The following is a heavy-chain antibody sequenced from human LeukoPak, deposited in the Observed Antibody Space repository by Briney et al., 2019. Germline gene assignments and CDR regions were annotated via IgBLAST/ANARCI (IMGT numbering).Heavy chain of an antibody. J-gene: IGHJ4*02. D-gene: IGHD3-10*01. CDR1: GFTFSNYA. CDR3: AKDRGVGGLAVRLFDY. CDR2: ISSSGSTI. Sequence: HPGGSLRLSCAASGFTFSNYAMNWVRQAPGKGLEWVSYISSSGSTIYYADSVKGRFTISRDNSKNTLYLQMNSLTAEDTAVYYCAKDRGVGGLAVRLFDYWGQGTLLTVSS. V-gene: IGHV3-23*01.